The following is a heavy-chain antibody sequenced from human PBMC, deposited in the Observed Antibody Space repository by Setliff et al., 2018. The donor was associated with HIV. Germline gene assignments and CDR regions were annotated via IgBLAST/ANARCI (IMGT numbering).Heavy chain of an antibody. V-gene: IGHV4-4*02. Sequence: PSETLSLTCAVSGDSIRSDHWWTWVRQSPGKGLEWIGEIYHSGSTYYNPSLKSRVTISVDTSKNQFSLKLSSVTAADTAVYYCAKDRYSSGWSPLDYWGQGTLVTVSS. CDR1: GDSIRSDHW. D-gene: IGHD6-19*01. J-gene: IGHJ4*02. CDR2: IYHSGST. CDR3: AKDRYSSGWSPLDY.